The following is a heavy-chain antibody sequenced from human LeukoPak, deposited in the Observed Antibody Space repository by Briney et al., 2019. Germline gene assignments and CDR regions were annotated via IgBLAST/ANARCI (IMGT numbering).Heavy chain of an antibody. Sequence: GGSLRLSCAPSGFTFSRHGMHWVRQAPGKGLEWVAIIPNDGSRKYYAHSVEGRFTISRDNSKNTLYLQMDSLRAEDTAVYYCARDRAWNYFDYWGQGTLVTVSS. CDR1: GFTFSRHG. D-gene: IGHD3-3*01. J-gene: IGHJ4*02. V-gene: IGHV3-30*03. CDR3: ARDRAWNYFDY. CDR2: IPNDGSRK.